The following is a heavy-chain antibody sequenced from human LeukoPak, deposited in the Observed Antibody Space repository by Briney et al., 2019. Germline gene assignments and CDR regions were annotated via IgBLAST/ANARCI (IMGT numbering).Heavy chain of an antibody. Sequence: GASVKVSCKASGDTFSSYAISWVRQAPGQGLEWMGGIIPIFGTANYAQKFQGRVTITADESTSTAYMELSSLRSEDTAVYFCASFSSSSTLDYYYYYMDVWGKGTTVTVSS. D-gene: IGHD6-6*01. CDR2: IIPIFGTA. J-gene: IGHJ6*03. V-gene: IGHV1-69*13. CDR1: GDTFSSYA. CDR3: ASFSSSSTLDYYYYYMDV.